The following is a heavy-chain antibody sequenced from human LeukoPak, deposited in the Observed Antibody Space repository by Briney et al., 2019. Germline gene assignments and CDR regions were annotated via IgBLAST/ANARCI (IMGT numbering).Heavy chain of an antibody. CDR1: GFTFSDYY. V-gene: IGHV3-11*03. Sequence: GGSLRLSCAASGFTFSDYYISWVRQAPGKGLDWVSYISSSGHYTHYADSVKGRFTISRDNAKNSLYLQMSSLRAEDTGVYYCARRILSTSWTDSFDIWGQGTMVTVST. CDR2: ISSSGHYT. J-gene: IGHJ3*02. D-gene: IGHD2-2*01. CDR3: ARRILSTSWTDSFDI.